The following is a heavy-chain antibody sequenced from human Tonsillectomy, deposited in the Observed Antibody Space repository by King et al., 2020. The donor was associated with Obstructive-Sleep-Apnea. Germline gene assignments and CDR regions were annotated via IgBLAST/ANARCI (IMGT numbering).Heavy chain of an antibody. D-gene: IGHD3-22*01. CDR1: GYTFTSYY. Sequence: QLVQSGAEVKKPGASVKGSCKASGYTFTSYYMHWVRQAPGQGLEWMGIINPSGGSTSYAQKFQGRVTMTRDTSTSTVYMELSSLRSEDTAVYYCARGDSSGYFLIGDGGQGLAILHYWGQGTLVTVSS. J-gene: IGHJ4*02. V-gene: IGHV1-46*01. CDR2: INPSGGST. CDR3: ARGDSSGYFLIGDGGQGLAILHY.